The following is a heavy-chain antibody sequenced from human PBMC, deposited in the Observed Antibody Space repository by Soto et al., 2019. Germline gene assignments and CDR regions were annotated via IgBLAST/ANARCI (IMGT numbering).Heavy chain of an antibody. J-gene: IGHJ6*03. CDR1: GFTFSSYG. CDR2: ISGSGGST. Sequence: EVQLLESGGGLEQPGGSLRLSCEVSGFTFSSYGMSWVRQAPGKGLDWVSSISGSGGSTYYADSVKGRFTISRDNAKNTLYLQMNSLSADDTAVYYCAKGRCVGSSDYMDVWGKGTTATVSS. CDR3: AKGRCVGSSDYMDV. V-gene: IGHV3-23*01. D-gene: IGHD2-15*01.